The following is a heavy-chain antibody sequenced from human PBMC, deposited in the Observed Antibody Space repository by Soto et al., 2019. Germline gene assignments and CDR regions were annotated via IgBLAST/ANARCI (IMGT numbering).Heavy chain of an antibody. D-gene: IGHD3-10*01. CDR1: GGSFSGYY. CDR3: ARMVSRSGSYWYYYYGMDV. Sequence: SETLSLTCAVYGGSFSGYYWSWIRQPPGKGLEWIGEINHSGSTNYNPSLKSRVTISVDTSKNQFSLKLSSVTAADTAVYYCARMVSRSGSYWYYYYGMDVWGQGTTVTVSS. CDR2: INHSGST. J-gene: IGHJ6*02. V-gene: IGHV4-34*01.